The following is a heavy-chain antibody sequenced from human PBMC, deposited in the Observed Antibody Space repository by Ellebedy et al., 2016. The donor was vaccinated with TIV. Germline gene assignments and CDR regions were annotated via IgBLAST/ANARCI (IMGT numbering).Heavy chain of an antibody. CDR3: AKGEDGGYRSDY. D-gene: IGHD5-12*01. Sequence: GESLKISCAASGFTFSSYAMHWVRQAPGKGLEWVAVISYDGSNKYYADSVKGRFTISRDNSKNTLYLQMNSLRAEDTAVYYCAKGEDGGYRSDYWGQGTLVTVSS. CDR1: GFTFSSYA. CDR2: ISYDGSNK. J-gene: IGHJ4*02. V-gene: IGHV3-30-3*01.